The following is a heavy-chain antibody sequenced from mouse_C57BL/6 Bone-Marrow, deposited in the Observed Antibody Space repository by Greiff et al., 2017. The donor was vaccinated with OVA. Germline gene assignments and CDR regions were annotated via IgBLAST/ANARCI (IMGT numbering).Heavy chain of an antibody. D-gene: IGHD2-5*01. CDR3: ARDADSNRYYAMDY. Sequence: EVNVVESGGGLVQSGRSLRLSCATSGFTFSDFYMEWVRQAPGKGLEWIAASRNKANDYTTEYSASGKGRFIVSRDTSQSILYLQMNALRAEDTAIYYCARDADSNRYYAMDYWGQGTSVTVSS. CDR1: GFTFSDFY. CDR2: SRNKANDYTT. J-gene: IGHJ4*01. V-gene: IGHV7-1*01.